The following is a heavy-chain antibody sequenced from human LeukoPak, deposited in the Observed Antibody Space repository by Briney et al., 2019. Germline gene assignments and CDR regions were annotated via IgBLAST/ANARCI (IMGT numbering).Heavy chain of an antibody. CDR1: GFTFSSYW. Sequence: GGSLRLSCAASGFTFSSYWMSWVRQAPGKGLEWVANIKQDGSEKYYVDSVKGRFTISRDNAKNSLYLQMNSLRAEDTAVYYCASVNYYDSSGYYYGRVRFYFDYWGQGTLVTVSS. CDR2: IKQDGSEK. V-gene: IGHV3-7*01. D-gene: IGHD3-22*01. CDR3: ASVNYYDSSGYYYGRVRFYFDY. J-gene: IGHJ4*02.